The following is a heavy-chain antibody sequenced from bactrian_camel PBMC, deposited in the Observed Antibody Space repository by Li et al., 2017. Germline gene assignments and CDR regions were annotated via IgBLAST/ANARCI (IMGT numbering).Heavy chain of an antibody. CDR2: IDRDGSI. CDR3: SAVCSGGRTINY. J-gene: IGHJ4*01. V-gene: IGHV3S53*01. D-gene: IGHD2*01. CDR1: GYSGYSHSSST. Sequence: QLVESGGGSVQAGGSLRLSCAASGYSGYSHSSSTMGWFRQAPGKEREGVAGIDRDGSINYAECVKGRFTISRDNAKNTLYLQMTNLKPDDTAMYYCSAVCSGGRTINYWGRGPRSPSP.